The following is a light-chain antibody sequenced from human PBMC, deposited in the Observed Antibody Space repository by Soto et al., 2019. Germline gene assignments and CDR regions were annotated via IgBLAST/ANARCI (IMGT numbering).Light chain of an antibody. CDR2: DNN. CDR1: SSNIGNNY. V-gene: IGLV1-51*01. J-gene: IGLJ2*01. Sequence: QSVLTQPPSVSAAPGQKVTISSSGSSSNIGNNYVSWYQQLPGTAPKLLIYDNNKRPSGIPDRFSGSKSGTSATLGITGLQTGDEADYYCGTWDSSLSALVVFGGGTKLTVL. CDR3: GTWDSSLSALVV.